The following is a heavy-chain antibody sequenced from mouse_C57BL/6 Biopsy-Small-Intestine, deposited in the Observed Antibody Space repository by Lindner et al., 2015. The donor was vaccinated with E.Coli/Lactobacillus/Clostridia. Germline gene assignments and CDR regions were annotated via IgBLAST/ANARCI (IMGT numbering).Heavy chain of an antibody. J-gene: IGHJ4*01. CDR2: STLTMVT. D-gene: IGHD1-1*01. CDR3: ARVGRGGEVGWYTY. V-gene: IGHV1-55*01. CDR1: GYTLSTM. Sequence: SVKVSCKASGYTLSTMESPGCDRPLDKGLSGWDGSTLTMVTQTMHRKLQGRVTMTTDTSTSTAYMELRSLRSDDTAVYYCARVGRGGEVGWYTYWGQGTLVTVSS.